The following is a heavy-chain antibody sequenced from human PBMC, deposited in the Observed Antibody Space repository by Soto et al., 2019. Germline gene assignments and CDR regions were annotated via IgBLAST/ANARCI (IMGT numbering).Heavy chain of an antibody. CDR3: ARGYCSSTSCYFAGMDV. V-gene: IGHV1-18*01. CDR1: GYTFTSYA. J-gene: IGHJ6*03. D-gene: IGHD2-2*01. Sequence: EASVKVSCKASGYTFTSYAMHWVRQAPGQRLEWMGWISAYNGNTNYAQKLQGRVTMTTDTSTSTTYMELRSLRSDDTAVYYCARGYCSSTSCYFAGMDVWGKGTTVTVSS. CDR2: ISAYNGNT.